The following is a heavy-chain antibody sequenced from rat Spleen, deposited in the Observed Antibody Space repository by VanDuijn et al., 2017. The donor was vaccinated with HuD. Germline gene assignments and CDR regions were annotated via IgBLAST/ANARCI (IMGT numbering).Heavy chain of an antibody. CDR2: ISSEGRSS. D-gene: IGHD1-10*01. J-gene: IGHJ3*01. CDR1: GFTFSDYN. CDR3: ARQDNDVGFAY. Sequence: EVQLVESGGGLVQPGRSQKLSCEASGFTFSDYNMAWVRQAPTKGLEWVATISSEGRSSYYRDSVKGRFTISRDSAKSTLYLQMDSLRSEDTATYYCARQDNDVGFAYWGQGTLVTVSS. V-gene: IGHV5-29*01.